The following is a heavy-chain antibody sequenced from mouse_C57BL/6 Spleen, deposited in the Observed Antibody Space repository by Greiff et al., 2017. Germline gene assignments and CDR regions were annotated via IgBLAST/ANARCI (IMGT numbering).Heavy chain of an antibody. V-gene: IGHV1-82*01. CDR1: GYAFSSSW. D-gene: IGHD2-4*01. CDR3: ARSYDYNYVDY. J-gene: IGHJ2*01. CDR2: IYPGDGDT. Sequence: QVQLQQSGPELVKPGASVKISCKASGYAFSSSWMNWVKQRPGKGLEWIGRIYPGDGDTNYNGKFKGKATLTADKSSSTAYMQLSSLTSEDSAVYFCARSYDYNYVDYWGQGTTLTVAS.